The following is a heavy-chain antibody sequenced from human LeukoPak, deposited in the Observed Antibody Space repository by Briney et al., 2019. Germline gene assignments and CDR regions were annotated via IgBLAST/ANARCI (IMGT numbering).Heavy chain of an antibody. Sequence: SETLSLTCTVSGVSINSHYWSWIRQPPGKGLEWIGFIYDSGSANYKSSLKSRVTMTVDTSKNQFSLKLNSVTAADTAVYYCARGGSGRASAFDIWGQGTMVTVSS. CDR2: IYDSGSA. D-gene: IGHD1-26*01. CDR1: GVSINSHY. J-gene: IGHJ3*02. V-gene: IGHV4-59*11. CDR3: ARGGSGRASAFDI.